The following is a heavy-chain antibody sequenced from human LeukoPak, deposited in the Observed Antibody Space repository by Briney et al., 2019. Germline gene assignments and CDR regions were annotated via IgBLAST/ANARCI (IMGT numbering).Heavy chain of an antibody. V-gene: IGHV4-39*07. CDR3: ARNNYYDSSGPTWAY. J-gene: IGHJ4*02. CDR1: GGSISSSSYY. D-gene: IGHD3-22*01. Sequence: PSETLSLTCTVSGGSISSSSYYWGWIRQPPGKGLEWIGSIYYSGSTYYNPSLKSRVTISVDTSKNQFSLKLSSVTAADTAVYYCARNNYYDSSGPTWAYWRQGTLVTVSS. CDR2: IYYSGST.